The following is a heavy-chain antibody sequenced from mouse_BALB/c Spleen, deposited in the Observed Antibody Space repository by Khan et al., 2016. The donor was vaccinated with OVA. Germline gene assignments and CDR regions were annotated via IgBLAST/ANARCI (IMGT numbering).Heavy chain of an antibody. Sequence: QVQLQQSGPQLVRPGSSVKISCKASGYSFTSYWMHWVKRRPGQGLEWIGMIDPSDGETMLNQKFKDKATLTVDKSSSTVYMQLSSPTSEDSAVYYCARITTHYWGQGTTLTVSS. CDR3: ARITTHY. CDR1: GYSFTSYW. CDR2: IDPSDGET. D-gene: IGHD2-4*01. J-gene: IGHJ2*01. V-gene: IGHV1-74*01.